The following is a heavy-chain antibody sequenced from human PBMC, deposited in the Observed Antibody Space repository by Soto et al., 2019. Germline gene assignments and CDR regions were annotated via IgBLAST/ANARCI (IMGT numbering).Heavy chain of an antibody. J-gene: IGHJ4*02. CDR1: GDSVSGNSAA. CDR2: TYYRSRWYN. D-gene: IGHD3-16*01. Sequence: SQTLSLTCAISGDSVSGNSAAWNWIRQSPSRGLEWLGRTYYRSRWYNDYAVSVKSRITVTPDTSKNQFSLHLNSVTPEDTAVYHCARELPYYVSSDSYLDYWGQGAWVTVS. CDR3: ARELPYYVSSDSYLDY. V-gene: IGHV6-1*01.